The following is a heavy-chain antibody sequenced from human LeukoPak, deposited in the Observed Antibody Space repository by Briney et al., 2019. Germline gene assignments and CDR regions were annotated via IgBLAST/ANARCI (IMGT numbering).Heavy chain of an antibody. V-gene: IGHV4-59*01. J-gene: IGHJ4*02. CDR3: ARAPVVPAAPDPGFDY. CDR1: GGSISSYY. CDR2: IYYSGST. D-gene: IGHD2-2*01. Sequence: SETLSLTCTVSGGSISSYYWSWTRQPPGKGLEWIGYIYYSGSTNYNPSLKSRVTISVDTSKNQFSLKLSSVTAADTAVYYCARAPVVPAAPDPGFDYWGQGTLVTVSS.